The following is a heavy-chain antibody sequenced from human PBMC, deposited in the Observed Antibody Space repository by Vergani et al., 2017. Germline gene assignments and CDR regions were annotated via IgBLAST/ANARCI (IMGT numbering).Heavy chain of an antibody. J-gene: IGHJ3*01. CDR1: GLSLTTGGEG. CDR2: VYWNDDE. CDR3: VHRLGYFDWDGAFEV. D-gene: IGHD3-9*01. V-gene: IGHV2-5*01. Sequence: QITLRESGPTLVKPTQTLTLTCTFSGLSLTTGGEGVGWIRQPPGRALEWLGFVYWNDDERYSPSLQSRVTITKDTSKNEVILTMATMDPVDTATYYCVHRLGYFDWDGAFEVWGPGTMVTVSS.